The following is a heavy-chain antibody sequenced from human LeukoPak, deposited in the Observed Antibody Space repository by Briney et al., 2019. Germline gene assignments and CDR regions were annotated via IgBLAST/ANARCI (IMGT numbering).Heavy chain of an antibody. CDR1: GYTFSSYG. D-gene: IGHD3-10*01. Sequence: GASVKVSCKASGYTFSSYGITWVRQAPGQGLEWMGWISAYNGNTHYAQKVQGRVTMTTDTSTSTAYMELRSLRSDDTAVYYCASGAXXXDFWGQGTLVTVSS. J-gene: IGHJ4*02. V-gene: IGHV1-18*01. CDR2: ISAYNGNT. CDR3: ASGAXXXDF.